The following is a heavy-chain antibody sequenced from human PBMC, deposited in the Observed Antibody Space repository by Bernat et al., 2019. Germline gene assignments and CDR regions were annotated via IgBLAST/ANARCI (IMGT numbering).Heavy chain of an antibody. V-gene: IGHV3-30-3*01. CDR2: ISYDGSNK. D-gene: IGHD6-13*01. Sequence: QVQLVESGGGVVQPGRSLRLSCAASGFTFSSYAMHWVRQAPGKGLEWVAVISYDGSNKYYADSVKGRFTISRDNSKNTLYLQMNSLRAEDTAVYYCASRGSSWYPVGGSLDYWGQGTLVTVSS. CDR1: GFTFSSYA. J-gene: IGHJ4*02. CDR3: ASRGSSWYPVGGSLDY.